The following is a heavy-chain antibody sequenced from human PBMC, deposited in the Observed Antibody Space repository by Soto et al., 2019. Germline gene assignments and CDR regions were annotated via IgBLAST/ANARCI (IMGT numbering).Heavy chain of an antibody. Sequence: QLQLQESGPGLVKPSETLSLTCTVSGGSISSSSYYWGWIRQPPGKGLEWIGSIYYSGSTYYNPSLKSRVTISVDTSKNQFSLKLGSVTAADTAVYYCARGFPTVVTVDYWGQGTLVTVSS. CDR1: GGSISSSSYY. CDR3: ARGFPTVVTVDY. J-gene: IGHJ4*02. D-gene: IGHD4-17*01. V-gene: IGHV4-39*01. CDR2: IYYSGST.